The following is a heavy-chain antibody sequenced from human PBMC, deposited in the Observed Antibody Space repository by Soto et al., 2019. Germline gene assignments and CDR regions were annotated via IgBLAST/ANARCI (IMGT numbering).Heavy chain of an antibody. CDR2: INHSGST. CDR3: ARARLVRYLAWLSRYYFDY. Sequence: SETLSLTCAVYGGSFSGYYWSWIRQPPGKGLEWIGEINHSGSTNYNPSLKSRVTLSVDTSKNQFSLRLSSVTAADTAVYYCARARLVRYLAWLSRYYFDYWGQGTLVTVSS. V-gene: IGHV4-34*01. J-gene: IGHJ4*02. D-gene: IGHD3-9*01. CDR1: GGSFSGYY.